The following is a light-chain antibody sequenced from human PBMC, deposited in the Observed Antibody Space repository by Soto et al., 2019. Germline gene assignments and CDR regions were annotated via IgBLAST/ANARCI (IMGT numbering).Light chain of an antibody. CDR2: RTT. CDR1: SSNIGSNY. Sequence: VLTQPPSTSGTPGQRVTLSCSGGSSNIGSNYVYWYQHLPGTAPKLLIYRTTQRPSGVPDRFSASKSGTSASLAISGLRSEDEADYYCAAWDDSLSGHYVFGTGTKLTVL. J-gene: IGLJ1*01. V-gene: IGLV1-47*01. CDR3: AAWDDSLSGHYV.